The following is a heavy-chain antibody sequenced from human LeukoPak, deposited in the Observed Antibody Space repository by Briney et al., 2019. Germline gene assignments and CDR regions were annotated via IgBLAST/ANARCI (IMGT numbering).Heavy chain of an antibody. D-gene: IGHD3-22*01. CDR3: AKDTRHVGVTGYFDY. Sequence: PGGSLRLSCAASGFSVSVNYMSWVRQAPGKGLEWVSGISWNSGSIGYADSVKGRFTISRDNAKNSLYLQMNSLRAEDTALYYCAKDTRHVGVTGYFDYWGQGTLVTVSS. CDR2: ISWNSGSI. CDR1: GFSVSVNY. V-gene: IGHV3-9*01. J-gene: IGHJ4*02.